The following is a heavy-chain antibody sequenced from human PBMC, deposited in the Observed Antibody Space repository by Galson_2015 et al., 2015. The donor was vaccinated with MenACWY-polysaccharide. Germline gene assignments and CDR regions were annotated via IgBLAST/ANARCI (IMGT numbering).Heavy chain of an antibody. CDR2: MSYDGSNK. CDR1: GFTFSRYP. V-gene: IGHV3-30*04. Sequence: SLRLSCAASGFTFSRYPMHWVRQAPGKGLEWVAVMSYDGSNKYYADFVKGRFTISRDNSKNTLYLQMNSLRAEDTAVYYCARDSLLLWFGYLYWGQGTLVPVSS. D-gene: IGHD3-10*01. CDR3: ARDSLLLWFGYLY. J-gene: IGHJ4*02.